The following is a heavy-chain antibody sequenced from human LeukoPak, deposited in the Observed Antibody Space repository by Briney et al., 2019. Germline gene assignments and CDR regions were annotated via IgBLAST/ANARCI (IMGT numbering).Heavy chain of an antibody. Sequence: GGSLRLSCAASGCTFSSYSMNWVRQAPGKGLEWVSSINSDSRLMYYAESVKGRFNISRDNARNSLYLQLNSLRAEDTAVYFCVRDLFDDYSLDYWGQGTLVTVSS. D-gene: IGHD3-16*01. J-gene: IGHJ4*02. V-gene: IGHV3-21*01. CDR3: VRDLFDDYSLDY. CDR2: INSDSRLM. CDR1: GCTFSSYS.